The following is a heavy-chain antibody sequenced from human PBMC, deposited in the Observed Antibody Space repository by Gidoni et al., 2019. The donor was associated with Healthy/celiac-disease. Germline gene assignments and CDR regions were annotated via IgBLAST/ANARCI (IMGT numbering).Heavy chain of an antibody. J-gene: IGHJ4*02. Sequence: HVKLVEPGRGVVQPGSALRLSCAASGFTLRHYAMHWVRQAPGKGLELVATISYDGSNKYYADSVKGRLTISRDNSKNTLYLQMNSLRAEDTAMYYCTRVIAGYSSGWAPLDHWGQGTLVTVSS. CDR3: TRVIAGYSSGWAPLDH. CDR1: GFTLRHYA. V-gene: IGHV3-30-3*01. D-gene: IGHD6-19*01. CDR2: ISYDGSNK.